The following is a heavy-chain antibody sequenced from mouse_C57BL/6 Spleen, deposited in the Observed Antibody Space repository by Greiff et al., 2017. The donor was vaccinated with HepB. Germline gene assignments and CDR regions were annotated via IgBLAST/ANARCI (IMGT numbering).Heavy chain of an antibody. CDR2: IDPETGGT. D-gene: IGHD2-2*01. J-gene: IGHJ4*01. CDR3: THGYDYAMDY. CDR1: GYTFTDYE. V-gene: IGHV1-15*01. Sequence: QVQLQQSGAELVRPGASVTLSCKASGYTFTDYEMHWVKQTPVHGLEWIGAIDPETGGTAYNQKFKGKAILTADKSSSTAYMELRSLTSEDSAVYYCTHGYDYAMDYWGQGTSVTVSS.